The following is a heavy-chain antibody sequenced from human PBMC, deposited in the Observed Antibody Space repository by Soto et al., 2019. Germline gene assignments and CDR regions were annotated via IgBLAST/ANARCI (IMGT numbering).Heavy chain of an antibody. CDR3: TTNYTASWFPPRWGLSAVQVTDV. V-gene: IGHV3-15*01. CDR2: VKTRSEGEAS. Sequence: EVQLVESGGGWLKPGGSLRLSCTASRFSFTKAWMNWVRQAPGKGLEWVGRVKTRSEGEASDYGAPVRGRFTISRDDSENTVYLQMNSLKTEDTALYYCTTNYTASWFPPRWGLSAVQVTDVWGQGTTVTVSS. J-gene: IGHJ6*02. CDR1: RFSFTKAW. D-gene: IGHD2-2*02.